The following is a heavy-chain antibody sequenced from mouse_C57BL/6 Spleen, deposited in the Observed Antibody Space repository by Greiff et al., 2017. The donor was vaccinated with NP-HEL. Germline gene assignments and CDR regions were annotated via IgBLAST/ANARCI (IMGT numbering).Heavy chain of an antibody. CDR3: ARRYDGSSPVNGYFDV. J-gene: IGHJ1*03. Sequence: QVQLQQPGAELVRPGSSVKLSCKASGYTFTSYWMHWVKQRPIQGLEWIGNIDPSDSDTHYNQKFKDKATLTVDKSSSTAYMQLSSLTSEDSAVYYCARRYDGSSPVNGYFDVWGTGTTVTVSS. CDR1: GYTFTSYW. D-gene: IGHD1-1*01. V-gene: IGHV1-52*01. CDR2: IDPSDSDT.